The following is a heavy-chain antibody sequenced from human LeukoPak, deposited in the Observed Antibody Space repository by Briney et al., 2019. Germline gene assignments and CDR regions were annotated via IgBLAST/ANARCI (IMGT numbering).Heavy chain of an antibody. J-gene: IGHJ3*02. CDR2: ISWNSGSI. CDR1: GFTFDDYA. D-gene: IGHD6-19*01. V-gene: IGHV3-9*01. Sequence: PGGSLRLSCAASGFTFDDYAMHLVRQAPGKGLEWVSGISWNSGSIGYADSVKGRFTISRDNAKNSLYLQMNSLRAEDTAVYYCARSGQWLCRDAFDIWGQGTMVTVSS. CDR3: ARSGQWLCRDAFDI.